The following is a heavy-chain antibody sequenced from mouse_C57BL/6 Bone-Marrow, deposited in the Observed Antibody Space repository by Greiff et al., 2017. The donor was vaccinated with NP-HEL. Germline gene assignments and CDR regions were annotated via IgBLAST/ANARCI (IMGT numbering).Heavy chain of an antibody. CDR3: ARERALYWVFDY. Sequence: QVQLQQPGAELVRPGSSVKLSCKASGYTFTSYWMDWVKQRPGQGLEWIGNIYPSDSETHYNQKFKDKATLTVDKSSSTAYMQLSSLTSEDSAVYYCARERALYWVFDYWGQGTTLTVSS. CDR2: IYPSDSET. J-gene: IGHJ2*01. V-gene: IGHV1-61*01. D-gene: IGHD3-3*01. CDR1: GYTFTSYW.